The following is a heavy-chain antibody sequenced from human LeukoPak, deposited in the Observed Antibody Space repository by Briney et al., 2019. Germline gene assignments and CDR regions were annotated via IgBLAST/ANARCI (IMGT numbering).Heavy chain of an antibody. Sequence: PGGSLRLSCAASGFTFNNYEMNWVRQAPGKGLECISYISSSGRTLYYADSVKGRFTVSRDNAKNSLHLQMDSLRVEDTAVYYCTGGRTTGNHDYWGQGTLVTVSS. CDR2: ISSSGRTL. D-gene: IGHD1-1*01. CDR3: TGGRTTGNHDY. CDR1: GFTFNNYE. V-gene: IGHV3-48*03. J-gene: IGHJ4*02.